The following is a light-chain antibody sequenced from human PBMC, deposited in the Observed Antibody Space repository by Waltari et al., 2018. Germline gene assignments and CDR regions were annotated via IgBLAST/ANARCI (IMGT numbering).Light chain of an antibody. V-gene: IGKV3-20*01. CDR3: QQFDASVLT. Sequence: EIVLTQSPDTLSLSPGQTATLSCRASQTVAGDNLAWYQHQRGQAPRLLIYAASSRAAGVPDRFRGSASGTDFTLTISRLGPEDFAVYYCQQFDASVLTFGGGTKVEMK. CDR1: QTVAGDN. J-gene: IGKJ4*01. CDR2: AAS.